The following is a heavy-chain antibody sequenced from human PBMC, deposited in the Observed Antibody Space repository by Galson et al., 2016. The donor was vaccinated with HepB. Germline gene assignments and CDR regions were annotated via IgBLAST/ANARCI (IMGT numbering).Heavy chain of an antibody. V-gene: IGHV3-30*09. CDR2: ISYDGSEK. J-gene: IGHJ5*02. CDR3: TRVTPGAYCSGASCQTHYWLDP. D-gene: IGHD2-15*01. CDR1: GVSFSSFT. Sequence: SLRLSCAASGVSFSSFTMHWVRQAPGKGLEWVALISYDGSEKYYADSVKGRFAISRDNSKDTLYLQMNSLRTDDTAMYYCTRVTPGAYCSGASCQTHYWLDPWGQGTLVTVSS.